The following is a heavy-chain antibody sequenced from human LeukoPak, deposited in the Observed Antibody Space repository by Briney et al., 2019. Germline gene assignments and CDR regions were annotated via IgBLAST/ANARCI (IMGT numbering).Heavy chain of an antibody. V-gene: IGHV1-18*01. CDR2: ISAYNGNT. CDR3: ARDFRGIAAAGTGVGPFDY. J-gene: IGHJ4*02. D-gene: IGHD6-13*01. Sequence: ASVKVSCKASGGTFSSYAISWVRQAPGQGLEWMGWISAYNGNTNYAQKLQGRVTMTTDTSTSTAYMELRSLRSDDTAVYYCARDFRGIAAAGTGVGPFDYWGQGTLVTVSS. CDR1: GGTFSSYA.